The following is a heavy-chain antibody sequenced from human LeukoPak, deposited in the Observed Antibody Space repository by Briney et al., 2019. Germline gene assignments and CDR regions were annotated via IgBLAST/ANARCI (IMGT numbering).Heavy chain of an antibody. CDR3: AKDSDLSAYVNYYMDV. D-gene: IGHD3-16*02. Sequence: GGSLRLSCAASGFTFSDYYMSWIRQAPGKGLEWVSYISSSGSTIYYADSVKGRFTISRDNAKNSLYLQMNSLRAEDTAVYYCAKDSDLSAYVNYYMDVWGKGTTVTVSS. CDR2: ISSSGSTI. J-gene: IGHJ6*03. CDR1: GFTFSDYY. V-gene: IGHV3-11*01.